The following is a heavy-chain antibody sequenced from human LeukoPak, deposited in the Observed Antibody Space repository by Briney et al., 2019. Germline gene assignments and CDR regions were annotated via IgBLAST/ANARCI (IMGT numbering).Heavy chain of an antibody. CDR3: ARGPGDSDYSNYNYYYYYMDV. CDR2: IYYRGGT. CDR1: GGSISNYY. Sequence: SETLSLTCTVSGGSISNYYWNWIRQPPGKELEWIGYIYYRGGTNYNPSLMSRVSISVDTSKNQFSLKLSSVTAADTAVYYCARGPGDSDYSNYNYYYYYMDVWGKGTTVTVSS. D-gene: IGHD4-11*01. J-gene: IGHJ6*03. V-gene: IGHV4-59*12.